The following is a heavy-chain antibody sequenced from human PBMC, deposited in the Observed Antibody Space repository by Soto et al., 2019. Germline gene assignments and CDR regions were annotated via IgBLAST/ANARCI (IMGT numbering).Heavy chain of an antibody. J-gene: IGHJ6*03. CDR2: ISSSGSTI. V-gene: IGHV3-11*01. CDR1: GFTFSDYY. CDR3: ARDFDGSGSYYYYYYYYYMDV. Sequence: QVQPVESGGGLVKPGGSLRLSCAASGFTFSDYYMSWIRQAPGKGLEWVSYISSSGSTIYYADSVKGRFTISRDNAKNSLYLQMNSLRAEDTAVYYCARDFDGSGSYYYYYYYYYMDVWGKGTTVTVSS. D-gene: IGHD3-10*01.